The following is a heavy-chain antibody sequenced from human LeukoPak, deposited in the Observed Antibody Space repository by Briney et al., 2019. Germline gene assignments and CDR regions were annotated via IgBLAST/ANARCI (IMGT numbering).Heavy chain of an antibody. D-gene: IGHD3-10*01. J-gene: IGHJ4*02. V-gene: IGHV4-61*02. Sequence: NPSETLSLTCTVSGGSISSGSYYWSWIRQPAGKGLEWIGRIYTSGSTNYNPSLKSRVTISVDTSKNQFSLKLSSVTAADTAVYYCARDHYGSGSYSLGYWGQGTLVTVSS. CDR3: ARDHYGSGSYSLGY. CDR1: GGSISSGSYY. CDR2: IYTSGST.